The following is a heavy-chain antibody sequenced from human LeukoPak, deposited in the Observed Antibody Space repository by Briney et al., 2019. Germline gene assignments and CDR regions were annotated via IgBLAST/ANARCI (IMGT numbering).Heavy chain of an antibody. D-gene: IGHD3-3*01. CDR2: IYYSGST. CDR3: AREDGYDFWSGYYSSYYYYMDV. J-gene: IGHJ6*03. V-gene: IGHV4-59*01. CDR1: GGSISSYY. Sequence: SETLSLTCTVSGGSISSYYRSWIRQPPGEGLEWIGYIYYSGSTNYNPSLKSRVTISVDTSKNQFSLKLSSVTAADTAVYYCAREDGYDFWSGYYSSYYYYMDVWGKGTTVTVSS.